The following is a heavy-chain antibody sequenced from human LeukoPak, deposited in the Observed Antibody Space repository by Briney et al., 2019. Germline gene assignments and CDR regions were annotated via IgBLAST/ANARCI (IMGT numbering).Heavy chain of an antibody. CDR2: ISAYNGNT. V-gene: IGHV1-18*01. CDR1: GYTFTSYG. Sequence: ASVKVSCKASGYTFTSYGISWVGQAPGQGLEWMGWISAYNGNTNYAQKLQGRVTMTTDTSTSTAYMELRSLRSDDTAVYYCARGDYYDSSGYYRFDYWGQGTLVTVSS. J-gene: IGHJ4*02. D-gene: IGHD3-22*01. CDR3: ARGDYYDSSGYYRFDY.